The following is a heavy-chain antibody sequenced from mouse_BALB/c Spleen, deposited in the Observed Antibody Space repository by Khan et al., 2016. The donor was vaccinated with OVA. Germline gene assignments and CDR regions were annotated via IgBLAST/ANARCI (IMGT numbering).Heavy chain of an antibody. CDR3: TRQRGYYGSNPYFDY. CDR2: ISSGGSYT. CDR1: GFSFSSYS. J-gene: IGHJ2*01. D-gene: IGHD1-1*01. Sequence: EVMLVESGGDLVRPGGSLKLSCAASGFSFSSYSMSWVRQTPEKRLEWVATISSGGSYTYSPDSVKGRFTISRDNAKNTLYLQMSSLKSEVTALYYCTRQRGYYGSNPYFDYWGQGTTLTVSS. V-gene: IGHV5-6-4*01.